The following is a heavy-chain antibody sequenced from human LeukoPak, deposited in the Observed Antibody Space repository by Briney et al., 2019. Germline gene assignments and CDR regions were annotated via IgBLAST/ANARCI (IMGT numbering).Heavy chain of an antibody. Sequence: GGSLKISCKGSGYSFTSFWIGWVHQMPGKGLEWMGNIDPSDSDTRHSPSFQGQVTISVDKSISTAYLQWSSLKASDTAIYYCARLNDILTGPFDYWGQGTLVTVSS. V-gene: IGHV5-51*07. D-gene: IGHD3-9*01. CDR2: IDPSDSDT. CDR3: ARLNDILTGPFDY. CDR1: GYSFTSFW. J-gene: IGHJ4*02.